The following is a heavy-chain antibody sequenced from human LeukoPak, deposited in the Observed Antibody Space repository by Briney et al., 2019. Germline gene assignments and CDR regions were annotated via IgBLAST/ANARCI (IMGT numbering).Heavy chain of an antibody. V-gene: IGHV4-4*07. CDR1: GGSISSYY. D-gene: IGHD6-19*01. J-gene: IGHJ4*02. CDR2: IYSSGST. CDR3: ARGSSGWFSIDY. Sequence: SQTLSLTCTVSGGSISSYYWSWIRQPAGKGLEWIGRIYSSGSTNYNPSLKSRVTMSVDTSKNQFSLQLSSLTAADTAVYYCARGSSGWFSIDYRVQGRMVTVSS.